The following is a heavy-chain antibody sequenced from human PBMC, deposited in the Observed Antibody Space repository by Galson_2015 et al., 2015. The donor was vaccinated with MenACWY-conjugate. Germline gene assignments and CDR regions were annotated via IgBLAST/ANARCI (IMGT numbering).Heavy chain of an antibody. V-gene: IGHV5-51*01. CDR1: GYSFSSYW. CDR3: ARHPPGGRGMDV. Sequence: QSGAEVKKPGESLEISCTGSGYSFSSYWIGWVRQMPGKGLEWMGLISPGDSYTRYSPAFQGQVTISADKSLSTAYLQWNSLQASDTAMYYCARHPPGGRGMDVWGQGTTVTVSS. J-gene: IGHJ6*02. D-gene: IGHD1-26*01. CDR2: ISPGDSYT.